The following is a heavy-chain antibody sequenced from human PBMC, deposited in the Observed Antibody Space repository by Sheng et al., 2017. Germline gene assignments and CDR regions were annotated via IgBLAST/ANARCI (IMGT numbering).Heavy chain of an antibody. D-gene: IGHD3-3*01. CDR1: GFTFSSSW. CDR3: ARVGSGYYYFDY. V-gene: IGHV3-7*01. J-gene: IGHJ4*02. CDR2: IKHDGSEN. Sequence: EVQLVESGGGFVQPGVSLRLSCAASGFTFSSSWMTWVRQAPGKGLEWVANIKHDGSENYYVDSVKGRFTISRDNAKKSLYLQMNSLGAEDTAIYYCARVGSGYYYFDYWGQGILVTVSS.